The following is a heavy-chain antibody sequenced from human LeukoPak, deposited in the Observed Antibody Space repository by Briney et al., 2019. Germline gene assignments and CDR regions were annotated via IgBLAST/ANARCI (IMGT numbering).Heavy chain of an antibody. CDR1: GFTFSGYW. CDR2: ISYDGANE. D-gene: IGHD3-10*01. J-gene: IGHJ4*02. Sequence: GGSVRLSCVASGFTFSGYWMAWVRQAPGKGLEWVAVISYDGANEYYADSVKGRLTISRDNSKNTLYMEMSSLRPEDTAVYYCARPIDNGSGSYYFPYWGQGTLVTVSS. V-gene: IGHV3-30-3*01. CDR3: ARPIDNGSGSYYFPY.